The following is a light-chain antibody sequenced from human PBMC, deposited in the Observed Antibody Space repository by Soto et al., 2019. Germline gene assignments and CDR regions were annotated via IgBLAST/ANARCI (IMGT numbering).Light chain of an antibody. V-gene: IGLV2-8*01. CDR1: SRGVVGYNY. Sequence: QSALTPPPSPSGSPGQLVTISCTGTSRGVVGYNYVSWYQQHPGKAPKLMIYEVSKRPSGVPDRFSGSKSGNTASLTVSGLQAKDEADYYCSSYAGSNNPLYVFGTGTKVTVL. J-gene: IGLJ1*01. CDR2: EVS. CDR3: SSYAGSNNPLYV.